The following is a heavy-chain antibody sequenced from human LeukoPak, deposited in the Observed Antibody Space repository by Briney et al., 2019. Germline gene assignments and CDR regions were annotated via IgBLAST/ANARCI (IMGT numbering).Heavy chain of an antibody. D-gene: IGHD4-17*01. Sequence: GGSLRLSCAVSGFTFSTYWMHWVRQAPGKGLVWVSRINSDGSSTSYADSVKGRFTISRDNAKNSLYLQMNSLRAEDTAVYYCARSYGDYVLLFDYWGQGTLVTVSS. CDR2: INSDGSST. CDR3: ARSYGDYVLLFDY. CDR1: GFTFSTYW. J-gene: IGHJ4*02. V-gene: IGHV3-74*01.